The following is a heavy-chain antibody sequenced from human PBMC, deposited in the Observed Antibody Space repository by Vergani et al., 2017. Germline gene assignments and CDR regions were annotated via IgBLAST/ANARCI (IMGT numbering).Heavy chain of an antibody. CDR1: GGSISSYY. Sequence: QVQLQESGPGLVKPSETLSLTCTVSGGSISSYYWRWIRQPPGKGLEWIGYIYYSGSTNYNPSLKSRVTISVDTSKNQFSLKLSSVTAADPAVYYCARTAALYYFDYWGQGTLVTVSS. J-gene: IGHJ4*02. D-gene: IGHD2-2*01. CDR3: ARTAALYYFDY. V-gene: IGHV4-59*08. CDR2: IYYSGST.